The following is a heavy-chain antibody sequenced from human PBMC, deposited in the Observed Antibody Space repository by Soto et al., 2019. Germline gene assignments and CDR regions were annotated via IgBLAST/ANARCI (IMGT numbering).Heavy chain of an antibody. J-gene: IGHJ3*02. Sequence: GGSLRLSCAASGFTFSSYWMSWVRQAPGKGLEWVANIKQDGSEKYYVDSVKGRFTISRDNAKNSLYLQMNSLRAEDTAVYYCARVKGDTAMVRAFDIWGQGTMVTVSS. CDR3: ARVKGDTAMVRAFDI. V-gene: IGHV3-7*01. CDR1: GFTFSSYW. CDR2: IKQDGSEK. D-gene: IGHD5-18*01.